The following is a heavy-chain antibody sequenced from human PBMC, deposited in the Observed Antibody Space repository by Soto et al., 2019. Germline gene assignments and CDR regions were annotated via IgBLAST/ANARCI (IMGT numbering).Heavy chain of an antibody. CDR2: INSDGSTT. CDR1: GFIFSRYW. Sequence: GGSLRLSCAASGFIFSRYWMYWVRQGPGKGLVWVSRINSDGSTTDYADSVKGRFTISRDNAKNTLYLQMNSLRAEDTAVYYCVRMLDRDFWGQGTLVTAPQ. J-gene: IGHJ4*02. V-gene: IGHV3-74*01. D-gene: IGHD1-1*01. CDR3: VRMLDRDF.